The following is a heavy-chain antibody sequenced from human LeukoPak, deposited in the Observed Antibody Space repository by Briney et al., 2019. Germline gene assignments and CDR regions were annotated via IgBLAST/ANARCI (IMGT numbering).Heavy chain of an antibody. CDR1: GFTFSSYA. Sequence: GGSLRLSCAASGFTFSSYAMHWVRQAPGKGLEWVAVISYDGSNKYYADSMKGRFTISRHNSKNPPYLQMNRLRAEDTALYFCAREPGAHCGGDCFGGDSANHFDYWRQRALLTVPS. D-gene: IGHD2-21*02. V-gene: IGHV3-30-3*01. CDR2: ISYDGSNK. J-gene: IGHJ4*02. CDR3: AREPGAHCGGDCFGGDSANHFDY.